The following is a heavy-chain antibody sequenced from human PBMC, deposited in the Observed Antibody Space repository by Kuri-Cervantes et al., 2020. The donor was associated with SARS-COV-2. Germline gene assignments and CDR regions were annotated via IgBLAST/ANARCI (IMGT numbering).Heavy chain of an antibody. D-gene: IGHD2-2*01. CDR1: GFTFSSYG. Sequence: GESLKISCAASGFTFSSYGMHWVRQAPGKGLEWVSSISSSSSYIYYADSVKGRFTISRDNAKNSLYLQMNSLRAEDTAVYYCARDHQLLGSWGQGTLVTVSS. CDR3: ARDHQLLGS. J-gene: IGHJ5*02. V-gene: IGHV3-21*01. CDR2: ISSSSSYI.